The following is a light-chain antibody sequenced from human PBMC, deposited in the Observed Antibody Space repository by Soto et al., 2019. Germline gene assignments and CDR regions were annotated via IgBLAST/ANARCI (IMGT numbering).Light chain of an antibody. V-gene: IGLV2-14*01. Sequence: QSALTQPASVSGSPGQSITISCTGTSSDVGGYNYVSWYQQHPGKAPKLMIYDLSNRPSGVSNRFSGSKSGNTASLTISGLQAEDEADYYCSSYTSSSTVVFGGGTKVTVL. J-gene: IGLJ2*01. CDR1: SSDVGGYNY. CDR2: DLS. CDR3: SSYTSSSTVV.